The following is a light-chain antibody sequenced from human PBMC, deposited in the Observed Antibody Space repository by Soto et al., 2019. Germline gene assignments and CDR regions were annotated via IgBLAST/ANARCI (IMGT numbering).Light chain of an antibody. CDR2: GNS. Sequence: QSVLTQPPSLSGAPGQRVTISCTGSSANIGAGYDVHWYQQLPRTAPKLLIYGNSNRPSGVPDRFSDSKSGTSASLAITGLQAEDEADYYCQSYDGSLSGSYVFGTGTKVTVL. CDR1: SANIGAGYD. J-gene: IGLJ1*01. CDR3: QSYDGSLSGSYV. V-gene: IGLV1-40*01.